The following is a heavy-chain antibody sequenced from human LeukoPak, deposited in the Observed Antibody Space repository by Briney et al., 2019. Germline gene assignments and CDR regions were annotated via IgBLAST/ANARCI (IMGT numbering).Heavy chain of an antibody. J-gene: IGHJ5*02. V-gene: IGHV3-48*03. Sequence: PGGSLGLSCAASGFTFSSYEMNWVRQAPGKGLEWVSYISSSGSTISYADSVKGRFTISRDNAKNSLYLQMNSLSAEDTAIYYCARVRYCSVTTCYGGWFDPWGQGTLVTVSS. D-gene: IGHD2-2*01. CDR1: GFTFSSYE. CDR3: ARVRYCSVTTCYGGWFDP. CDR2: ISSSGSTI.